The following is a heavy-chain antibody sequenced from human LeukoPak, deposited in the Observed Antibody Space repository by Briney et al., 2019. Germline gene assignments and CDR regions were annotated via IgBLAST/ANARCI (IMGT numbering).Heavy chain of an antibody. J-gene: IGHJ3*02. Sequence: SETLSLTCIVSGGSISSISSNNYHWGWIRQPPGKGLEWIGSIYYSGSTYYNPSLKSRVTISVNTSKNQFSLKLSSVTAADTAVYYCARHLSSGWYSDAFDIWGQGTMVTVSS. V-gene: IGHV4-39*01. CDR3: ARHLSSGWYSDAFDI. D-gene: IGHD6-19*01. CDR2: IYYSGST. CDR1: GGSISSISSNNYH.